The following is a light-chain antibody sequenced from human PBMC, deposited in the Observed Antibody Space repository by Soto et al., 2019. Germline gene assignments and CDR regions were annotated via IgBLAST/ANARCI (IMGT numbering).Light chain of an antibody. CDR3: QQRSNWPPYT. J-gene: IGKJ2*01. Sequence: EIVLTQSPATLSLSPGERATLSCRASQSASSDLAWYHQKPGQAPRLLIYDASNRATGIPARFSGRGSGTDFTLTISSLEPEDFAVYYCQQRSNWPPYTFGQGTKLEIK. V-gene: IGKV3-11*01. CDR1: QSASSD. CDR2: DAS.